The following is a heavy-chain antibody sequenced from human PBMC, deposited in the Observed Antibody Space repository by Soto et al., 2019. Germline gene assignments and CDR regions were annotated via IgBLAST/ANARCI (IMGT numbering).Heavy chain of an antibody. D-gene: IGHD6-13*01. V-gene: IGHV1-69*01. CDR3: ARDGDPYSSSWYGNWFDP. J-gene: IGHJ5*02. CDR2: IIPIFGTA. Sequence: QVQLVQSGAEVKKPGSSVKVSCKASGGTFSSYAISWVRQAPGQGLEWMGGIIPIFGTANYAQKFQGRVTITADESTSTAYMELSSLRSEDTAVYYCARDGDPYSSSWYGNWFDPWGKGTLVTVSS. CDR1: GGTFSSYA.